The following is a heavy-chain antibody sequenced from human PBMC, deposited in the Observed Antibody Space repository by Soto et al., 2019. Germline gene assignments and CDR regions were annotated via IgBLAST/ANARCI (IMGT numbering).Heavy chain of an antibody. CDR2: IRSKANSYAT. V-gene: IGHV3-73*01. Sequence: GGSLRLSCTASGFTFGDYAMSWVRQAPGKGLEWVGFIRSKANSYATAYAASVKGRFTISRDDSKNTAYLQMNSLKTEDTAVYYCMVVPAPVYWGQGTLVTVSS. CDR3: MVVPAPVY. CDR1: GFTFGDYA. D-gene: IGHD2-2*01. J-gene: IGHJ4*02.